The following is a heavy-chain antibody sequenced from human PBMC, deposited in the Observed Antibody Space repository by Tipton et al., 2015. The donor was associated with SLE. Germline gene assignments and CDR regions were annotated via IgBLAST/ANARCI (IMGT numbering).Heavy chain of an antibody. D-gene: IGHD3-10*01. Sequence: LRLSCAVYGGSFSGYYWSWIRQPPGKGLEWIGEINHSGSTNYNPSLKSRVTISVDTSKNQFSLKLSSVTAADTAVYYCARGGDSTGGFDPWGQGTLVTVSS. V-gene: IGHV4-34*01. CDR2: INHSGST. CDR3: ARGGDSTGGFDP. CDR1: GGSFSGYY. J-gene: IGHJ5*02.